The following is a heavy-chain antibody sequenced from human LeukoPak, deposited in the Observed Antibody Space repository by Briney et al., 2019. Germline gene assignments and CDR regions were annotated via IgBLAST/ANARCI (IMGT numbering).Heavy chain of an antibody. CDR1: GGSISSSHW. CDR2: IYHNGNI. D-gene: IGHD3-10*01. Sequence: SGTLSLTCAVSGGSISSSHWWSWVRQPPGKGLEWIAEIYHNGNINYNPSLRSRVTISVDKSKNQFSLNLNSVTAADTAVYYCARRLLLWFGESNYFDYWGQGTLVTVSS. J-gene: IGHJ4*02. V-gene: IGHV4-4*02. CDR3: ARRLLLWFGESNYFDY.